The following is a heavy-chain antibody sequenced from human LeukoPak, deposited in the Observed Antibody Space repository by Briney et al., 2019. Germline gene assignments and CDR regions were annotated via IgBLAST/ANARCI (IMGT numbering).Heavy chain of an antibody. CDR3: ARDHFWSGYYKQDYYYYYMDV. CDR2: IYYSGST. CDR1: GGSISSYY. V-gene: IGHV4-59*01. Sequence: PSETLSLTCTVSGGSISSYYWSWTRQPPGKGLEWIGYIYYSGSTNYNPSLKSRVAISVDTSKNQFSLKLSSVTAADTAVYYCARDHFWSGYYKQDYYYYYMDVWGKGTTVTVSS. J-gene: IGHJ6*03. D-gene: IGHD3-3*02.